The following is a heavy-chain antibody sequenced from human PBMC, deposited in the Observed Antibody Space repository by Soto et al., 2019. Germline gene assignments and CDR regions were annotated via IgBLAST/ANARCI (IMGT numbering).Heavy chain of an antibody. CDR1: GFIFNTYS. CDR2: ISGSSQTI. J-gene: IGHJ4*02. CDR3: ARTLSWRRGPFDS. D-gene: IGHD2-15*01. Sequence: GGPLRLSCAASGFIFNTYSMNWVRQAPGKGLEWVSYISGSSQTIFYADSVRGRFTISRDNANNSTYLQMVSLRDEDTAVYYCARTLSWRRGPFDSWGQGTLVTVSS. V-gene: IGHV3-48*02.